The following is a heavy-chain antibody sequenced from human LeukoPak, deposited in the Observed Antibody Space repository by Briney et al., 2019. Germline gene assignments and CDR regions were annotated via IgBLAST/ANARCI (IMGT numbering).Heavy chain of an antibody. V-gene: IGHV1-2*02. CDR1: GYTFTGYY. Sequence: ASVKVSCKASGYTFTGYYMHWVRQAPGQGLEWMGWINPNSGGTNYAQKFQGRVTMTRDTSISTAYMELSRLRSDDTAVYYCARVPRRLAARPGGAFDYWGQGTLVTVSS. J-gene: IGHJ4*02. D-gene: IGHD6-6*01. CDR3: ARVPRRLAARPGGAFDY. CDR2: INPNSGGT.